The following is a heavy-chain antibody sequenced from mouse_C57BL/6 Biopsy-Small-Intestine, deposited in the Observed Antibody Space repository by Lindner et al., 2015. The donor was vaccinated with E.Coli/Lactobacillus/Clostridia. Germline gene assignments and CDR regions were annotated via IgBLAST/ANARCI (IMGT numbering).Heavy chain of an antibody. V-gene: IGHV1-15*01. Sequence: VQLQESGAELVRPGASVTLSCRASGYTFTDYEMHWVKQTPVHGLEWIGTIDPETGGTAYNQKFKGKAILTADKSSSTAYMELRSLTSEDSAVYYCTRRGDKDFDYWGQGTTLTVSS. CDR2: IDPETGGT. CDR1: GYTFTDYE. J-gene: IGHJ2*01. CDR3: TRRGDKDFDY.